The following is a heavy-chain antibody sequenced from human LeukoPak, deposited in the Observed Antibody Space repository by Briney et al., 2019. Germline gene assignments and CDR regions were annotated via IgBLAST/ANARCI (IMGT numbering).Heavy chain of an antibody. J-gene: IGHJ6*02. V-gene: IGHV3-73*01. CDR1: GFTFSGSA. D-gene: IGHD3-10*01. Sequence: PGGSLRLSCAASGFTFSGSAMHWVRQASGKGLEWVGRIRSKANSYATAYAASVKGRFTISRDDSKNTAYLQMNSLKTEDTAVCYCTTRINYYGSGSYSQDYYYGMDVWGQGTTVTVSS. CDR3: TTRINYYGSGSYSQDYYYGMDV. CDR2: IRSKANSYAT.